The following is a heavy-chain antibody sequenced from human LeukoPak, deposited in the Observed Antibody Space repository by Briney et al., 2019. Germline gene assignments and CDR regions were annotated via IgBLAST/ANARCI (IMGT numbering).Heavy chain of an antibody. Sequence: ASVKVSCKVSGYTLTELSMHWVRQAPGKGLEWMGGFDPEDGETIYAQKFQGGVIMTEDTSTDTAYMELSSLRSEDTAVYYCATVAGTDWFDPWGQGTLVTVSS. V-gene: IGHV1-24*01. D-gene: IGHD6-19*01. CDR3: ATVAGTDWFDP. CDR2: FDPEDGET. J-gene: IGHJ5*02. CDR1: GYTLTELS.